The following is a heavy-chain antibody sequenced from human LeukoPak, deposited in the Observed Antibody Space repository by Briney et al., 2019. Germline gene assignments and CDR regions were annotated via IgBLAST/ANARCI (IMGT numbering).Heavy chain of an antibody. V-gene: IGHV3-23*01. Sequence: TGGSLRLSCVASGFTFTKCAMSWIRQAPGKGLEWVALITATGDTAYYADSVKGRFTISRDNSMNTVYMQMDSLRAEDTAIYDCAGDRNSDWYSPLDYWGQGSQVTVSP. CDR1: GFTFTKCA. CDR2: ITATGDTA. J-gene: IGHJ4*02. CDR3: AGDRNSDWYSPLDY. D-gene: IGHD6-19*01.